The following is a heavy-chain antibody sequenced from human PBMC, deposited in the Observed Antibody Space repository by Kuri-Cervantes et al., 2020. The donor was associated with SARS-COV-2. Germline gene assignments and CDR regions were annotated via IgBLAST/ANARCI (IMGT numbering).Heavy chain of an antibody. Sequence: GSTLVKPTQTLTLSCTFSGFSLSTSGMCVSWIRQPPGKALEWLARIDWDDDKYYSTSLKTRHTISKDTSKNQVVLTMTNMDPVDTATYYCARIMYDWSGYYFLFDYCGRGTLVTVSS. J-gene: IGHJ4*02. CDR3: ARIMYDWSGYYFLFDY. CDR1: GFSLSTSGMC. CDR2: IDWDDDK. D-gene: IGHD3-22*01. V-gene: IGHV2-70*11.